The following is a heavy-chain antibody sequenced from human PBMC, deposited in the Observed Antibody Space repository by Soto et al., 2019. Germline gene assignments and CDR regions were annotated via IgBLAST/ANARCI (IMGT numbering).Heavy chain of an antibody. Sequence: PETLSLTCAVSGGSFTSNNWCTWVRQPPGQGLEWIGEIYRTGSTNYNPSLKSRVTISLDKSENQFSLKVTSLTAADTAVYYCASRDPGTSVDYWGQGTLVTVSS. CDR3: ASRDPGTSVDY. V-gene: IGHV4-4*03. CDR1: GGSFTSNNW. D-gene: IGHD1-7*01. CDR2: IYRTGST. J-gene: IGHJ4*02.